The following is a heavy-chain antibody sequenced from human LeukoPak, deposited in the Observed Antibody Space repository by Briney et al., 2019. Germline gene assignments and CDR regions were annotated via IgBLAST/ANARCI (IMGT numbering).Heavy chain of an antibody. V-gene: IGHV3-48*03. Sequence: PGASLRLSCAASGFTFSSYEMNWVRQAPGKGLEWVSHISSSGSTIYYADSVKGRFTISRDNAKNSLYLQMNSLRAEDTAVYYCARTIYCTSTSCFDYYYYGMDVWGKGTTVTVSS. D-gene: IGHD2-2*01. CDR2: ISSSGSTI. CDR3: ARTIYCTSTSCFDYYYYGMDV. CDR1: GFTFSSYE. J-gene: IGHJ6*04.